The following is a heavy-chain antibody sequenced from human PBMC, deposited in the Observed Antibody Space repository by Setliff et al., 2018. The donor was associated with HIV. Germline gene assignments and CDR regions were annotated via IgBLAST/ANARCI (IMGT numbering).Heavy chain of an antibody. CDR3: ARNLLRGYSYGYHY. CDR2: INWTGGST. CDR1: GFTFDDYG. J-gene: IGHJ4*02. D-gene: IGHD5-18*01. Sequence: GGSLRLSCAASGFTFDDYGMSWVRQAPGKGLEWVSGINWTGGSTGYADSVKGRFTIFRDNAKNSLYLQMNSLRVEDTALYYCARNLLRGYSYGYHYWGQGTPVTVSS. V-gene: IGHV3-20*04.